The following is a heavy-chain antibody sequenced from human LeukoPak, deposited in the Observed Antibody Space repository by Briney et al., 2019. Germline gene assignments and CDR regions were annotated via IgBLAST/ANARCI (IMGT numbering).Heavy chain of an antibody. D-gene: IGHD1-26*01. CDR3: ARDPYSGNYGTYYYYYMDV. V-gene: IGHV3-21*01. CDR1: GFTFSSYS. CDR2: ITSSGTYT. J-gene: IGHJ6*03. Sequence: GGSLRLSCAASGFTFSSYSMNWVRQAPGKAMEWVSSITSSGTYTFYADSVKGRFTISRDNAKNSLYLQMGSLGPEDTAVYYCARDPYSGNYGTYYYYYMDVWGKGTTVTISS.